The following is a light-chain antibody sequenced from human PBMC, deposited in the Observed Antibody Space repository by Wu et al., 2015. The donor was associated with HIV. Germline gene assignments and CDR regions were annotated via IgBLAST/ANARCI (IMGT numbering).Light chain of an antibody. CDR2: YAS. CDR1: QSVSSN. J-gene: IGKJ4*01. V-gene: IGKV3-15*01. CDR3: QQYNNWPQPQT. Sequence: EIVMTQSPATLSVSPGERATLSCRASQSVSSNLAWYQQKPGQSPRLLMYYASTRATGIPARFSGSGSGTEFTLTISSVESEDFGFYYCQQYNNWPQPQTFGGGTEGGGSN.